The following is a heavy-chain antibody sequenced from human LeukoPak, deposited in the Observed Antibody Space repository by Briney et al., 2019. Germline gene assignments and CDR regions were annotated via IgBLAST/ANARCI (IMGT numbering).Heavy chain of an antibody. Sequence: GGSLRLSCALSGATVSSNHMSWVRQAPGKGPEWVSAIYAAGGTYYADSVKGRFTLSRDISKNMLYLQLNSLRAEDTAVYYCVRDSSWGQGALVTVSS. CDR3: VRDSS. CDR1: GATVSSNH. V-gene: IGHV3-66*01. J-gene: IGHJ4*02. CDR2: IYAAGGT.